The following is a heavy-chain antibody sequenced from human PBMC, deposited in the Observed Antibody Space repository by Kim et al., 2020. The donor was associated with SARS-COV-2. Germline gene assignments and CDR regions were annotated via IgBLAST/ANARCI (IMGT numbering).Heavy chain of an antibody. V-gene: IGHV1-3*01. CDR1: GYTFTSYA. J-gene: IGHJ4*02. D-gene: IGHD3-22*01. CDR2: INAGNGNT. Sequence: ASVKVSCKASGYTFTSYAMHWVRQAPGQRLEWMGWINAGNGNTKYSQKFQGRVTITRYTSASTAYMELSSLRSEDTAVYYCARVADDYDSIGALDYWGQGTLVTVSA. CDR3: ARVADDYDSIGALDY.